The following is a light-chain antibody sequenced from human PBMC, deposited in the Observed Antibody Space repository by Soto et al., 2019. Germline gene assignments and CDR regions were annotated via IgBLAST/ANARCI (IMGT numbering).Light chain of an antibody. J-gene: IGKJ5*01. Sequence: EFVLTQSPATLSSSPGQTTTLSCRASQSVSSYFAWYQQNPGRAPRLLIYDASNRATGIPARCSGSGSGTAFTLTISSLEPEDFAVYYCQQRSNWPITFGQGTRLEIK. V-gene: IGKV3-11*01. CDR1: QSVSSY. CDR2: DAS. CDR3: QQRSNWPIT.